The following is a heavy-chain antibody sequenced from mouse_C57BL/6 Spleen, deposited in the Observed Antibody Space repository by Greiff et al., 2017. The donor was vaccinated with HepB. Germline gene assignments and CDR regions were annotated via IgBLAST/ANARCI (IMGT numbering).Heavy chain of an antibody. CDR1: GYTFTSYW. CDR2: IHPNSGST. J-gene: IGHJ1*03. Sequence: QVQLQQPGAELVKPGASVKLSCKASGYTFTSYWMHWVKQRPGQGLEWIGMIHPNSGSTNYNEKFKSKATLTVDKSSSTAYMQLSSLTSEDSAVYYCASPPISKERYFDVWGTGTTVTVSS. D-gene: IGHD1-3*01. V-gene: IGHV1-64*01. CDR3: ASPPISKERYFDV.